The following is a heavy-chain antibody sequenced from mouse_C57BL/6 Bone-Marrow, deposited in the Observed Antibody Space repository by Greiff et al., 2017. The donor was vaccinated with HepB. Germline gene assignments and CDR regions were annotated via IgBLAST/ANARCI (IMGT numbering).Heavy chain of an antibody. D-gene: IGHD1-1*01. V-gene: IGHV1-47*01. J-gene: IGHJ3*01. CDR1: GYTFTTYP. Sequence: QVHLKQSGAELVKPGASVKMSCKASGYTFTTYPIEWIKQNHGKSLEWIGNFHPYNDDTKYNEKFKGKATLTVEKSSSTVYLELSRLTSDDSAVYYCARRSAYGSSYEFAYWGQGTLVTVSA. CDR2: FHPYNDDT. CDR3: ARRSAYGSSYEFAY.